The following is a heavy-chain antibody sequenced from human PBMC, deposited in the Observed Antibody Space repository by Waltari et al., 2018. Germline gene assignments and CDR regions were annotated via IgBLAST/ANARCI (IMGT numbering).Heavy chain of an antibody. CDR1: EFTFAYYW. CDR3: ATQSWSNFEY. Sequence: EVQLVESGGGLVQPGGSLRLSCAASEFTFAYYWVTWVRKAPGKGLEWVANIKEDGSEKYYVDSVKCRFTISRDNAKNSLYLQMSSLRVEDTAVYYGATQSWSNFEYWGQGTLGTVSS. CDR2: IKEDGSEK. V-gene: IGHV3-7*01. J-gene: IGHJ4*02. D-gene: IGHD3-3*01.